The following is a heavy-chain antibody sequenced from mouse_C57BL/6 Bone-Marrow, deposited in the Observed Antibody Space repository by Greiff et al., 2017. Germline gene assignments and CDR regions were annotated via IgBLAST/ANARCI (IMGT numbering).Heavy chain of an antibody. Sequence: QVQLQQPGAELVMPGASVKLSCKASGYTFTSYWMHWVKQRPGQGLEWIGEIAPSDSYTNYNQKFKGKSTLTVDKSSSTAYMQLSSLTSDDSAVYYCASEDGYYAMDYWGQGTTVTVSS. CDR1: GYTFTSYW. D-gene: IGHD2-3*01. CDR2: IAPSDSYT. CDR3: ASEDGYYAMDY. J-gene: IGHJ4*01. V-gene: IGHV1-69*01.